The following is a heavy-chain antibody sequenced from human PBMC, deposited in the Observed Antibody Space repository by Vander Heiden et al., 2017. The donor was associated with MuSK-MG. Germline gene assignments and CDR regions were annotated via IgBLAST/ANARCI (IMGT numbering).Heavy chain of an antibody. J-gene: IGHJ4*02. V-gene: IGHV3-21*01. Sequence: EVQLVESGGGLVKPGGSLRLSCAASGFTFSSFSMNWVRQAPGKGLEWDSSISSSSSYIYYADSVKGRGTISRDNAKNSLYLQRNSLRAEETAVYYCARDSTMDGGGEVQPYYFDYRGQGTLVNVS. CDR1: GFTFSSFS. CDR2: ISSSSSYI. D-gene: IGHD3-10*01. CDR3: ARDSTMDGGGEVQPYYFDY.